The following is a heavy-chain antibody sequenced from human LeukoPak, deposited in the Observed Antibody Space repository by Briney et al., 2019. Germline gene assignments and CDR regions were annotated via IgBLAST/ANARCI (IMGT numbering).Heavy chain of an antibody. D-gene: IGHD3-10*01. J-gene: IGHJ6*02. V-gene: IGHV4-61*02. CDR2: IYTSGST. CDR3: ARGIGGWFGELFSYYGMDV. CDR1: GGSISSGSYY. Sequence: KASETLSLTCTVSGGSISSGSYYWGWIRQPAGKGLEWIGRIYTSGSTNYNPSLKSRVTISVDTSKNQFSLKLSSVTAADTAVYYCARGIGGWFGELFSYYGMDVWGQGTTVTVSS.